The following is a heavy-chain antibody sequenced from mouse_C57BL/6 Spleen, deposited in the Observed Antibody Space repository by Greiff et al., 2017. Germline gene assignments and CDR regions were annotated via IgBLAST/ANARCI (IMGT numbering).Heavy chain of an antibody. CDR2: ISGGGGNT. V-gene: IGHV5-9*01. D-gene: IGHD4-1*01. J-gene: IGHJ4*01. CDR1: GFTFSSYT. CDR3: ARQGGTFAMDY. Sequence: EVKLVESGGGLVKPGGSLKLSCAASGFTFSSYTMSWVRQTPGKRLEWVATISGGGGNTYYPDSVKGRFTLSRDNAKNSLYLQMSSLRSEDTALYYCARQGGTFAMDYWGQGTSVTGSS.